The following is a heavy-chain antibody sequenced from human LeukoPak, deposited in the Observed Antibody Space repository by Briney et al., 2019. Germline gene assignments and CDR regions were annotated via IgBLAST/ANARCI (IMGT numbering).Heavy chain of an antibody. J-gene: IGHJ4*02. V-gene: IGHV3-13*01. CDR1: GFNFSKND. D-gene: IGHD4-11*01. CDR2: IGVGGDT. Sequence: GGSLRLSCVASGFNFSKNDMHWVRQTTKRGLEWVSTIGVGGDTYYADPVKGRFTISREDGKNSVYLQMNSLRAGDTAVYFCAKAFDYNGLRGEGGSFDCWGQGALVTVSS. CDR3: AKAFDYNGLRGEGGSFDC.